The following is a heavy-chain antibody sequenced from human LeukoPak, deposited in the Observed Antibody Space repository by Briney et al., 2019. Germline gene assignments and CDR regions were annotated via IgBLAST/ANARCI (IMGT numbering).Heavy chain of an antibody. J-gene: IGHJ5*02. Sequence: GGSLRLSCAASGFTFSSYWMSWVRQAPGKGLEWVANIKQDGSEKYYVDSVKGRFTISRDNAKNSLYLQMNSLRAEDTAVYYCARGPDTAMGPNWFDPWGQGTLVTVSS. V-gene: IGHV3-7*02. D-gene: IGHD5-18*01. CDR1: GFTFSSYW. CDR3: ARGPDTAMGPNWFDP. CDR2: IKQDGSEK.